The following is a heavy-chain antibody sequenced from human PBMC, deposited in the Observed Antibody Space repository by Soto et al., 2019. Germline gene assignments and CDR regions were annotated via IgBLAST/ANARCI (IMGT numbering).Heavy chain of an antibody. D-gene: IGHD3-22*01. CDR1: GGSISSGGYY. J-gene: IGHJ4*02. Sequence: QVQLQESGPGLVKPSQTLSLTCTVSGGSISSGGYYWSWVRQHPGKGLEWFGYISYSGSTFYNPSLKSRVTRAVDTSKNQFSLKPSSVTAADTAVYYCARGSYYDSSGYYPYWGQGTLVTVSS. CDR3: ARGSYYDSSGYYPY. CDR2: ISYSGST. V-gene: IGHV4-31*03.